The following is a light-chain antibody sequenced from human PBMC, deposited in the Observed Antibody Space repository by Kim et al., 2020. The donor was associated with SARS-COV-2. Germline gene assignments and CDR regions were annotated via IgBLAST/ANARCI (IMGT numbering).Light chain of an antibody. CDR2: KAS. CDR1: QSISSW. V-gene: IGKV1-5*03. CDR3: QQYNRYWT. J-gene: IGKJ1*01. Sequence: DIQMTQSPSTLSASVGDRVTITCRASQSISSWLAWYQHKPGKAPKLLIYKASNLESGVPSRFSGSGSGTEFTLTISSLQPDDFATYYCQQYNRYWTFGQGTKVDIK.